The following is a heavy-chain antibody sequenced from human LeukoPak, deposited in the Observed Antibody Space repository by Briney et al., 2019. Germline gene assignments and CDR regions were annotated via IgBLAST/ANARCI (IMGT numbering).Heavy chain of an antibody. D-gene: IGHD3-22*01. Sequence: PGGSLRLSCAASGFTFTNYAMHWVRQTPGKGLEWVAVISNHGNDGFYADPVKGRFTISRDNSKNTLYLQMDSLRPEDTAVYYCTRDRGPMNDFDSWGQGTLVTVSS. CDR3: TRDRGPMNDFDS. J-gene: IGHJ4*02. CDR1: GFTFTNYA. V-gene: IGHV3-30*01. CDR2: ISNHGNDG.